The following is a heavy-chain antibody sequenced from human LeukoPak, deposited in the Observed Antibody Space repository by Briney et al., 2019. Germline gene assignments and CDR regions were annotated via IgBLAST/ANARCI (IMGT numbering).Heavy chain of an antibody. V-gene: IGHV3-74*01. Sequence: GGSLRLSCAASGFTLSSYWMHWVRQVPGKGLVWVSRINTAGSRTSYADSVKGRFTISRDNARNTLYLEMNSLRTEDTAVYYCTRGDVGYYGYFDHWGQGTLVTVSS. CDR2: INTAGSRT. CDR1: GFTLSSYW. CDR3: TRGDVGYYGYFDH. D-gene: IGHD4-17*01. J-gene: IGHJ4*02.